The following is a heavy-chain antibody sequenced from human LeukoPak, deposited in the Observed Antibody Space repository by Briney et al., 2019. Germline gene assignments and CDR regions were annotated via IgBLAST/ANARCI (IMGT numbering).Heavy chain of an antibody. CDR1: GYSFTSYW. CDR2: IDSCDSYT. V-gene: IGHV5-10-1*01. Sequence: GGSLKISCKGSGYSFTSYWISRVRQLPGKGGEWMGRIDSCDSYTNYSPSFQGHVTISGDKSISTAYLQWSSLKASDTAMYYCARGGAVERYCSSTSCYWVEAFDIWGQGTMVTVSS. CDR3: ARGGAVERYCSSTSCYWVEAFDI. D-gene: IGHD2-2*01. J-gene: IGHJ3*02.